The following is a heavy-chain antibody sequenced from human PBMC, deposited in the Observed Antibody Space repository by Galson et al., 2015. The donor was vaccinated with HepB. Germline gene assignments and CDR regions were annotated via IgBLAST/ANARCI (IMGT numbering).Heavy chain of an antibody. D-gene: IGHD1-26*01. CDR1: GFTFSSYG. J-gene: IGHJ5*02. V-gene: IGHV3-30*18. CDR2: ISYDGSNK. Sequence: SLRLSCAASGFTFSSYGMHWVRQAPGKGLEWVAVISYDGSNKYYADSVKGRFTISRDNSKNTLYLQMNSLRAEDTAVYYCAKDRIVGVSGVGNWFDPSGQGTLVTVSS. CDR3: AKDRIVGVSGVGNWFDP.